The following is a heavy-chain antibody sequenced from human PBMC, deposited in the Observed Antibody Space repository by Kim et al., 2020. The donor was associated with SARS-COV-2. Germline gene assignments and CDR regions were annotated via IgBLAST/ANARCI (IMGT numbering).Heavy chain of an antibody. J-gene: IGHJ4*02. CDR2: ITSGGSTI. CDR3: ARGVLSVHRIFDC. V-gene: IGHV3-48*02. Sequence: GGSLRLSCEASGFTFNSYSMNWVRQAPGKGLEWVSYITSGGSTIDYADSVKGRFTISRDNAKNSLYLQMNSLRDEDTAVYYCARGVLSVHRIFDCWGQGTLVTVSS. CDR1: GFTFNSYS. D-gene: IGHD1-26*01.